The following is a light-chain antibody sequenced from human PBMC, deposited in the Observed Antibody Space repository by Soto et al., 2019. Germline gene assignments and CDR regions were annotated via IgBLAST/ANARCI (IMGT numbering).Light chain of an antibody. CDR3: QQYNNSPPWT. V-gene: IGKV3-15*01. CDR1: QSVSSN. Sequence: EIVMTQSPATLSVSPGERATLSCRASQSVSSNLAWYQQKPGQAPRLLIYGASTRATGIPARFSGSGCGTEFTLTISGLQSEDFAVYYCQQYNNSPPWTFGQGTKLEIK. J-gene: IGKJ1*01. CDR2: GAS.